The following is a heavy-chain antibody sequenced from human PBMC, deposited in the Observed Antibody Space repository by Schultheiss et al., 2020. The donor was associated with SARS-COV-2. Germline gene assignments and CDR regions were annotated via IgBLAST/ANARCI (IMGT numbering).Heavy chain of an antibody. Sequence: GGSLRLSCAASGFTFSSYAMSWVRQAPGKGLEWVSAISGSGGSTYYADSVKGRFTISRDNSKNTLYLQMNSLRAEDTAVYYCAKGEFSITGTYGMDVWGQGTTVTVSS. V-gene: IGHV3-23*01. CDR3: AKGEFSITGTYGMDV. D-gene: IGHD1-20*01. CDR2: ISGSGGST. J-gene: IGHJ6*02. CDR1: GFTFSSYA.